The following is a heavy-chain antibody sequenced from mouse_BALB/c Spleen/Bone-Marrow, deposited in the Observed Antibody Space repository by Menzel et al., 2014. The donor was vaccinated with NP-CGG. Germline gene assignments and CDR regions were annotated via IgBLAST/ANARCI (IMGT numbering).Heavy chain of an antibody. V-gene: IGHV1-87*01. CDR3: ASPYGNYDAMDY. CDR1: GYTFTSYW. D-gene: IGHD2-1*01. J-gene: IGHJ4*01. CDR2: IYPGDGDT. Sequence: VQRVESGAELARLGASVKLSCKASGYTFTSYWMQWVKQRPGQGLEWIGAIYPGDGDTRYTQKFRGKATLTADKSSNTAYMQLSSLTSEDSAVYFCASPYGNYDAMDYWGQGTSVTVSS.